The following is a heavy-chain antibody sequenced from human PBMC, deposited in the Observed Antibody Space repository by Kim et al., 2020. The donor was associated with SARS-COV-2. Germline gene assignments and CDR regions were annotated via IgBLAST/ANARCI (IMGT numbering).Heavy chain of an antibody. CDR3: ARVVSSSWYWYFDL. Sequence: NPSLKGRVTISVDKSKDQFSLKLSSVTAADTAVYYCARVVSSSWYWYFDLWGRGTLVTVSS. D-gene: IGHD6-13*01. V-gene: IGHV4-4*02. J-gene: IGHJ2*01.